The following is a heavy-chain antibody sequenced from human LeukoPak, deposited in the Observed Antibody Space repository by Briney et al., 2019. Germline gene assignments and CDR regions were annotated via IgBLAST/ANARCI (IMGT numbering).Heavy chain of an antibody. CDR2: ISYDGSNK. D-gene: IGHD3-9*01. Sequence: PGGSLRLSCAASGFTFSSYGMHWVRQAPGKGLEWVAVISYDGSNKYYADSVKGRFTISRDNSKNTLYLQMNSLRAEDTAVYYCARGSDILTGYDQLDYWGQGTLVTVSS. V-gene: IGHV3-30*19. J-gene: IGHJ4*02. CDR1: GFTFSSYG. CDR3: ARGSDILTGYDQLDY.